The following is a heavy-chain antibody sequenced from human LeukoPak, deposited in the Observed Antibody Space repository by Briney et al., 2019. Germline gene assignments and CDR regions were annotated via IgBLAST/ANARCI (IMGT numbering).Heavy chain of an antibody. D-gene: IGHD5-18*01. Sequence: GGSLRLSCTGFGFTFGDHAMSWVRQAPGKGLEWVSLIYSGGSTYYADSVKGRFTISRDNSKNTLYLQMNSLRAEDTAVYYCASGRRYGDYWGQGTLVTVSS. CDR2: IYSGGST. CDR3: ASGRRYGDY. J-gene: IGHJ4*02. V-gene: IGHV3-66*02. CDR1: GFTFGDHA.